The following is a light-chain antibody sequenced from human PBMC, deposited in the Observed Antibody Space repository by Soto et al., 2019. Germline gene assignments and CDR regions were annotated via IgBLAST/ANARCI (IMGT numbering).Light chain of an antibody. CDR3: GTWDSSVSGV. CDR2: DNN. J-gene: IGLJ1*01. V-gene: IGLV1-51*01. CDR1: SSNIGNNY. Sequence: QSVLAQPPSVSAAPGQTVTISCSGSSSNIGNNYVSWYQQLPGTAPKLLIYDNNKRPSGIPDRFSGSKSGTSATLGITGLQTGDEADYYCGTWDSSVSGVFGTGTKVTVL.